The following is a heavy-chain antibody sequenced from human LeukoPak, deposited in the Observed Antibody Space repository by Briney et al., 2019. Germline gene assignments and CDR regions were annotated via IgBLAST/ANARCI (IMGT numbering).Heavy chain of an antibody. V-gene: IGHV4-39*07. CDR1: GDSISSTSYY. J-gene: IGHJ3*02. CDR2: IYHSGST. CDR3: LRWSGSGEVHAFDI. D-gene: IGHD3-10*01. Sequence: SETLSLTCIVSGDSISSTSYYWAWIRQPPGKGLEWIGEIYHSGSTNYNPSLKSRVTISVDKSKNQFSLKLSSVTAADTAVYYCLRWSGSGEVHAFDIWGQGTMVTVSS.